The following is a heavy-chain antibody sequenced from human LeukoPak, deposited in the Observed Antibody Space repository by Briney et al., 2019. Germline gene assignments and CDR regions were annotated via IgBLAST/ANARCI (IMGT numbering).Heavy chain of an antibody. V-gene: IGHV1-69*13. Sequence: ASVKVSCKASGGTFSSYAISWVRQAPGQGLEWMGGIIPIFGTANYAQKFQGRVTITANESTSTAYMELSSLRSEDTAVYYCAREGGRWLQFDYWGQGTLVTVSS. CDR3: AREGGRWLQFDY. J-gene: IGHJ4*02. D-gene: IGHD5-24*01. CDR1: GGTFSSYA. CDR2: IIPIFGTA.